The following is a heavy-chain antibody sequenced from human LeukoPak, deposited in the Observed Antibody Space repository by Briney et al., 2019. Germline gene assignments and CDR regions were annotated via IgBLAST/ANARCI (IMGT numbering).Heavy chain of an antibody. CDR1: GYTFTDFY. V-gene: IGHV1-2*02. J-gene: IGHJ6*02. CDR2: IKPKSGGT. Sequence: ASLKVSCKASGYTFTDFYMHWVRQAPGQGLEWMGWIKPKSGGTSYAQKFQGRVTMTRDTSISTAYMELSRLRSEETAVYYCAREGITIFGVVSVKGMDVWGQGTTVTVCS. D-gene: IGHD3-3*01. CDR3: AREGITIFGVVSVKGMDV.